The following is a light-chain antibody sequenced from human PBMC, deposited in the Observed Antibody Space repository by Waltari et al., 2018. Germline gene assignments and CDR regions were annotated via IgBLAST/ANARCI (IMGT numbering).Light chain of an antibody. CDR1: SSDVGSRDL. CDR3: CSWAGGGIYV. Sequence: QSALTQPASVSGSPGQSITISCTGPSSDVGSRDLVSWYQHHPGKFPKLIVFGFNRRPPVVLNRFSGSKSGNPASLTILGLQAEDEADYYGCSWAGGGIYVFGTGTKVTVL. CDR2: GFN. J-gene: IGLJ1*01. V-gene: IGLV2-23*02.